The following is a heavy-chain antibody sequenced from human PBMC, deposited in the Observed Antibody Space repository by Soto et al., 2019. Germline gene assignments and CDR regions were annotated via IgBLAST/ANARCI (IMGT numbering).Heavy chain of an antibody. CDR2: IYYSGST. Sequence: SETLSLTCTVSGGSISSYYWSWIRQPPGKGLEWIGYIYYSGSTNYNPSLKSRVTISVDTSKNQFSLKLSSVTAADTAVYYCARLRDGLRFLEWLPHEFDYYYYMDVWGKGTTVTVSS. D-gene: IGHD3-3*01. CDR3: ARLRDGLRFLEWLPHEFDYYYYMDV. J-gene: IGHJ6*03. CDR1: GGSISSYY. V-gene: IGHV4-59*08.